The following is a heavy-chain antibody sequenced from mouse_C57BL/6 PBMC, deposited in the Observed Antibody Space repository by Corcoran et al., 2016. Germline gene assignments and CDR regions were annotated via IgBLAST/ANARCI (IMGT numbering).Heavy chain of an antibody. J-gene: IGHJ2*01. V-gene: IGHV9-3*01. CDR2: INTYSGVP. Sequence: QIQLVQSGPELKKPGETVKISCKASGYTFTTYGMSWVKQAPGKGLKWMGWINTYSGVPTYADDFKGRFAFSLETSASTAYLQINNLKNEDTATYFCARGGYGSSYYFDYWGQGTTLTVSS. D-gene: IGHD1-1*01. CDR1: GYTFTTYG. CDR3: ARGGYGSSYYFDY.